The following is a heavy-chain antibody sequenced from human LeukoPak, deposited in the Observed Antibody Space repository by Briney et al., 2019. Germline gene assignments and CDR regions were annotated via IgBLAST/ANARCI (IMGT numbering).Heavy chain of an antibody. CDR1: GFTFSSYS. Sequence: PGGSLRLSCAASGFTFSSYSVNWVRQAPGKGLEWVSSISSSSSYIYYADSVKGRFTISRDNSKNTLYLQMNSLRAEDTAVYYCARDLLGNVGATDYWGQGTLVTVSS. CDR2: ISSSSSYI. CDR3: ARDLLGNVGATDY. J-gene: IGHJ4*02. D-gene: IGHD1-26*01. V-gene: IGHV3-21*01.